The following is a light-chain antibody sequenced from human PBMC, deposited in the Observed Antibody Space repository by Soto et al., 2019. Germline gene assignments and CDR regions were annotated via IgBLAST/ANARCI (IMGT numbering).Light chain of an antibody. J-gene: IGKJ4*01. CDR2: DAS. Sequence: EVGLTQSPATMSLTKRERATLSGRASQSVSSYLAWYQQKPGQAPRLLIYDASNRATGIPARFSGSGSGTDFTLTISSLEPEDFAVYYCQLRSILLLTFCGGSNVDIK. V-gene: IGKV3-11*01. CDR3: QLRSILLLT. CDR1: QSVSSY.